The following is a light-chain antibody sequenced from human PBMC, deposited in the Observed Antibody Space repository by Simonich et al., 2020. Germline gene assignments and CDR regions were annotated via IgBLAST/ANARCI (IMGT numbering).Light chain of an antibody. CDR1: SSDVGGYNY. J-gene: IGLJ2*01. CDR2: EVS. CDR3: SSYAGSNNYVV. V-gene: IGLV2-8*01. Sequence: QSALTPPPSASGSPGQSVTISCPGTSSDVGGYNYVSWYQQHPGKAPKLMIYEVSKRPSGGPDRFSGSKSGNTASLTVSGLQAEDEADYYCSSYAGSNNYVVFGGGTKLTVL.